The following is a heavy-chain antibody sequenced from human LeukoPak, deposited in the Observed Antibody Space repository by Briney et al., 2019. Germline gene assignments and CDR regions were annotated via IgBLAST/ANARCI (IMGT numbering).Heavy chain of an antibody. CDR2: ISSSSSYI. V-gene: IGHV3-21*01. CDR3: ARGKAAAANYMDV. J-gene: IGHJ6*03. Sequence: GGSLRLSCAASEFSVGSNYMTWVRQAPGKGLEWVSSISSSSSYIYYADSVKGRFTISRDNAKNSLYLQMNSLRAEDTAVYYCARGKAAAANYMDVWGKGTTVTVSS. CDR1: EFSVGSNY. D-gene: IGHD6-13*01.